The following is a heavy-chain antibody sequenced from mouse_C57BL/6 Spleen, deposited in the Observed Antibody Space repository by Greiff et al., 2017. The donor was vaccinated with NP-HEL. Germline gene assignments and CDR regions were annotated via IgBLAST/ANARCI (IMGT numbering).Heavy chain of an antibody. Sequence: EVQLQQSGPELVKPGASVKIPCKASGYTFTDYNMDWVKQSHGKSLEWIGDINPNNGGTIYNQKFKGKATLTGDKSSSTAYMELRSLTSEDTAVYYCARSIPFDGYYDDWGQGTTLTVSS. V-gene: IGHV1-18*01. J-gene: IGHJ2*01. CDR1: GYTFTDYN. CDR3: ARSIPFDGYYDD. CDR2: INPNNGGT. D-gene: IGHD2-3*01.